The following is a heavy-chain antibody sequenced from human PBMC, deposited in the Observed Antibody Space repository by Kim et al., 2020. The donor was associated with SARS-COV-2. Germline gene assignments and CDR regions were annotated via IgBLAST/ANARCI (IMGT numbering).Heavy chain of an antibody. V-gene: IGHV1-69*02. J-gene: IGHJ4*02. Sequence: KLPGRVTITADKSTSTAYMELSSLRSEDTAVYYCARSGYYYDSSGYAFDYWGQGTLVTVSS. D-gene: IGHD3-22*01. CDR3: ARSGYYYDSSGYAFDY.